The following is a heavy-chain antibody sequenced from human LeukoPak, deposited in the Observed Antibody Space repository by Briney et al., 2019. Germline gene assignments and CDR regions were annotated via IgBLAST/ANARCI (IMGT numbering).Heavy chain of an antibody. CDR3: ARELRVSPRSGSYV. CDR2: IYYHENT. D-gene: IGHD3-10*01. CDR1: GGSISSSSDY. Sequence: SETLSLTCTVSGGSISSSSDYWGWIRQAPGKGLEWIGSIYYHENTYYNSSLKSRVTISVDTSKNQFSLKLNSVTAADTAVYYCARELRVSPRSGSYVWGKGTTVTISS. V-gene: IGHV4-39*02. J-gene: IGHJ6*04.